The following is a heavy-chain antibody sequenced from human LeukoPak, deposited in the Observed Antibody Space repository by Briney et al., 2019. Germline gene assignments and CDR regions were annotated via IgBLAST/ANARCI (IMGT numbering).Heavy chain of an antibody. CDR1: GFTFSSYA. Sequence: SGGSLRLSCAASGFTFSSYATSWVRQAPGKGLEWVSAISGSGGSTYYADSVKGRFTISRDNSKNTLYLQMNSLRAEDTAVYYCAKATDFWSGRILDYWGQGTLVTVSS. J-gene: IGHJ4*02. CDR2: ISGSGGST. CDR3: AKATDFWSGRILDY. V-gene: IGHV3-23*01. D-gene: IGHD3-3*01.